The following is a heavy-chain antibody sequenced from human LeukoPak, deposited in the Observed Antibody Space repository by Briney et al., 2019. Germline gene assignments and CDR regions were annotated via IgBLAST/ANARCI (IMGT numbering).Heavy chain of an antibody. CDR1: GFTFSSYG. Sequence: GGSLRLSCAASGFTFSSYGMHCVRQAPGKGLEWVAFIRYDGSNKYYADSVKGRFTISRDNSKNTLYLQMNSLRAEDTAVYYCAKGIDYGGNGGSLDYWGQGTLVTVSS. J-gene: IGHJ4*02. V-gene: IGHV3-30*02. D-gene: IGHD4-23*01. CDR2: IRYDGSNK. CDR3: AKGIDYGGNGGSLDY.